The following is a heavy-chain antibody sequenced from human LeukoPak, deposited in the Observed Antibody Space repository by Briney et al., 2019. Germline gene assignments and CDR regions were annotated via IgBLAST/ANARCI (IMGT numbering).Heavy chain of an antibody. Sequence: SETLSLTCTVSGGSISSSGYYWSWIRQPPGKGLEWIGTIYYSGSAYYNPSLKSRVTISVDTSKNQFSLKLSSVTAADTAVYYCARLKSLGDSSSNYYYMDVWGKGTTVTVSS. D-gene: IGHD6-13*01. CDR1: GGSISSSGYY. V-gene: IGHV4-39*07. CDR2: IYYSGSA. J-gene: IGHJ6*03. CDR3: ARLKSLGDSSSNYYYMDV.